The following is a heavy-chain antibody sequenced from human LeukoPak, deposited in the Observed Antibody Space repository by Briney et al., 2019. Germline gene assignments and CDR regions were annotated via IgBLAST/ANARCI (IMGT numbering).Heavy chain of an antibody. Sequence: SVKVSCKASGYGFSSYAISWVGQAPRQPREWMGGIRPIFYTTNYAQKFQGRVTINADESTSTAYMELSSLRSEDTAVYYCARVVTPKYCSSTSCYWKGWFDPWGQGTLVTVSS. CDR2: IRPIFYTT. V-gene: IGHV1-69*13. CDR1: GYGFSSYA. CDR3: ARVVTPKYCSSTSCYWKGWFDP. D-gene: IGHD2-2*01. J-gene: IGHJ5*02.